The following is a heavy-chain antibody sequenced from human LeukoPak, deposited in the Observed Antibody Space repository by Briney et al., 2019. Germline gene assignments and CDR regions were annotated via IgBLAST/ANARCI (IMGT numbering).Heavy chain of an antibody. D-gene: IGHD2-15*01. CDR1: GGSISSGGYY. CDR2: IYYSGST. CDR3: ARFSPSGRSVETLDY. V-gene: IGHV4-61*08. Sequence: SETLSLTCTVSGGSISSGGYYWSWIRQHPGKGLEWIGYIYYSGSTYYNPSLKSRVIISVDTSKNQFSLKLSSVTAADTAVYCCARFSPSGRSVETLDYWAQGTLVTVSS. J-gene: IGHJ4*02.